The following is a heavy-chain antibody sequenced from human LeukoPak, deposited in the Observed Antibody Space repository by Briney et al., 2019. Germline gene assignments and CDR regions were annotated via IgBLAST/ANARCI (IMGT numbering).Heavy chain of an antibody. V-gene: IGHV4-39*07. J-gene: IGHJ3*02. CDR1: GGSISSSSYY. CDR3: ARRAQWLVLGAFDI. Sequence: SETLSLTCTVSGGSISSSSYYWGWIRQPPGKGLEWIGSIYYSGSTYYNPSLKSRVTISVDTSKNQFSLKLSSVTAADTAVYYCARRAQWLVLGAFDIWGQGTMVTVSS. CDR2: IYYSGST. D-gene: IGHD6-19*01.